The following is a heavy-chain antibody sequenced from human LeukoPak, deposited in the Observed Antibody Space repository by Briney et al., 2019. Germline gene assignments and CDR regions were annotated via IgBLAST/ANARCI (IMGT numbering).Heavy chain of an antibody. Sequence: VASVKVSCKASGYTFTGYYMHWVRQAPGQGLEWMGWINPNSGGTNYAQKFQGRVTMTRDTSISTAYMELSRLRSDDPAVYYCARVDTAMVTLDYWGEGTLVTVSS. V-gene: IGHV1-2*02. CDR3: ARVDTAMVTLDY. D-gene: IGHD5-18*01. J-gene: IGHJ4*02. CDR1: GYTFTGYY. CDR2: INPNSGGT.